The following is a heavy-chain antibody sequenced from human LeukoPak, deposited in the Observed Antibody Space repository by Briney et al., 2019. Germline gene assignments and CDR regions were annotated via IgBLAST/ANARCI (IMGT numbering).Heavy chain of an antibody. CDR2: ISYDGSNK. J-gene: IGHJ5*02. V-gene: IGHV3-30-3*01. CDR3: ASRLFDP. Sequence: GGSLRLSCAASGFTFSSYAMHWVRQAPGKGLEWVAVISYDGSNKYYADSVKGRFTTSRDNSKNTLYLQMNSLRAEDTAVYYCASRLFDPWGQGTLVTVSS. CDR1: GFTFSSYA.